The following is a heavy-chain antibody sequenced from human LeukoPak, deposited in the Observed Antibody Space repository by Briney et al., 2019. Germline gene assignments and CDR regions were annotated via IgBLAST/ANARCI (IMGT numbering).Heavy chain of an antibody. CDR1: GFTFSSYA. J-gene: IGHJ4*02. Sequence: PGGSLRLSCAASGFTFSSYAMHWVRQAPGKGLEWVAVISYDGSNKYYADSVKGRFTISRDNSKNTLYLQMNSLRAEDTAVYYCARGKRITMIVVVVADDLDYWGQGTLVTVSS. CDR3: ARGKRITMIVVVVADDLDY. CDR2: ISYDGSNK. V-gene: IGHV3-30-3*01. D-gene: IGHD3-22*01.